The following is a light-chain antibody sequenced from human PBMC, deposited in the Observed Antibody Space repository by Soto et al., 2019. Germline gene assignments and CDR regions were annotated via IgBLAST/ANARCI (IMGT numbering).Light chain of an antibody. CDR2: GAS. Sequence: ERVMPPSQATLSASPGERVPLSCRASQSVASSVAWYQQKPGQAPRLILYGASTRATGFPARFSGSGSGTDFTLTISSLQSEDFAVYYCQQYNNWPWTCGHGTKGDIK. CDR1: QSVASS. V-gene: IGKV3-15*01. CDR3: QQYNNWPWT. J-gene: IGKJ1*01.